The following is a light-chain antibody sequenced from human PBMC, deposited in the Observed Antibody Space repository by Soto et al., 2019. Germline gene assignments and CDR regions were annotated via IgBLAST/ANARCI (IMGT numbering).Light chain of an antibody. CDR3: QQYNRYSWT. V-gene: IGKV1-39*01. Sequence: DIQMTQSPSSLSASVGDRVTITCRASQSISSYLNWYQQKPGKAPKLLIYAASSLQSGVPSRFSGSGSGTEFTLTITSLQPDDFATYYCQQYNRYSWTFGQGTKVDIK. J-gene: IGKJ1*01. CDR1: QSISSY. CDR2: AAS.